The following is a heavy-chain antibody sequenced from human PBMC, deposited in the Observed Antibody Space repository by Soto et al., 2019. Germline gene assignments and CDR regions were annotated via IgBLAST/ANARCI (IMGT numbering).Heavy chain of an antibody. D-gene: IGHD3-22*01. CDR2: ISYGGGTT. CDR1: EFTFSNYA. V-gene: IGHV3-23*01. Sequence: PGGSLRLSCSASEFTFSNYAMSLVRQAPGKGLEWVSAISYGGGTTYYADSVKGRFTISRDNSKNTLYLQMNSLRAEDTAVYYCAKNPGYYYDSTGYHFDYWGQGTLVTVSS. CDR3: AKNPGYYYDSTGYHFDY. J-gene: IGHJ4*02.